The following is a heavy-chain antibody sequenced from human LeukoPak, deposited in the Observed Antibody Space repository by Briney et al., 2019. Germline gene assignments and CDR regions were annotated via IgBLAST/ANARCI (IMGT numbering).Heavy chain of an antibody. CDR2: ISSSSSYI. J-gene: IGHJ6*02. Sequence: GGSLRLSCAASGFTFSSYSMNWVRQAPGKGLEWVSSISSSSSYIYYADSVKGRFTISRDNARNSLYLQMNSLRVEDTAVYYCVTNYYVTYAMDVWGQGTTVTVSS. CDR1: GFTFSSYS. V-gene: IGHV3-21*01. D-gene: IGHD3-10*02. CDR3: VTNYYVTYAMDV.